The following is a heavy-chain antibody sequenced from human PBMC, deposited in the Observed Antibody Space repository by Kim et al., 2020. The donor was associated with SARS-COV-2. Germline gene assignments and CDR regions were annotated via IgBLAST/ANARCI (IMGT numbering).Heavy chain of an antibody. Sequence: GGSLRLSCAASGFTFSSYGMHWVRQAPGKGLEWVAVISYDGSNKYYADSVKGRFTISRDNSKNTLYLQMNSLRAEDTAVYYCAKRAGGVVVAATYGMDVWGQGTTVTVSS. CDR1: GFTFSSYG. CDR2: ISYDGSNK. V-gene: IGHV3-30*18. J-gene: IGHJ6*02. D-gene: IGHD2-15*01. CDR3: AKRAGGVVVAATYGMDV.